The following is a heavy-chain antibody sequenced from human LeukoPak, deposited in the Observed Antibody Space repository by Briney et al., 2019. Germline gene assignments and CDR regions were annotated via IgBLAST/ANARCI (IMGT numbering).Heavy chain of an antibody. CDR3: ARDPAGVVRGRNWFDP. D-gene: IGHD3-10*01. J-gene: IGHJ5*02. CDR1: GDSVSSNSAA. CDR2: TYYGSKWYN. V-gene: IGHV6-1*01. Sequence: SQTLSLTCAISGDSVSSNSAAWNWIRQSPSRGLEWLGRTYYGSKWYNDYAVSVKSRITINPDTSKNQFSLQLNSVTPEDTAVYYCARDPAGVVRGRNWFDPWGQGTLVTVSS.